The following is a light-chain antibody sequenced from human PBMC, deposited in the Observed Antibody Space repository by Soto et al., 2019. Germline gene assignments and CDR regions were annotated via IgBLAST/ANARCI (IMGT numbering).Light chain of an antibody. CDR3: QAWDSSTAV. Sequence: SYELTQPPSVSVSPGQTASITCSGNKLGNKYACWYRQRPGQSPVLVIYQDNKRPSGIPERFSGSNSGNTATLTISETQAMDEADYYCQAWDSSTAVFGTGTKLTVL. V-gene: IGLV3-1*01. CDR1: KLGNKY. CDR2: QDN. J-gene: IGLJ1*01.